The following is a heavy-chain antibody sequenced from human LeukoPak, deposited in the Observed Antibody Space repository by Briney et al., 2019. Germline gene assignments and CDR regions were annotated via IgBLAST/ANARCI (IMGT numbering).Heavy chain of an antibody. Sequence: PSETLSLTCTVSGGSVTSGNYYWNWIRQPAGKGLEWIGRIYTNGGASYNPSLKSRVTISIDASKNQFSLKLSSVTAADTAVYYCAREPPGYSGQGILATVSS. CDR1: GGSVTSGNYY. J-gene: IGHJ4*02. V-gene: IGHV4-61*02. CDR2: IYTNGGA. CDR3: AREPPGY.